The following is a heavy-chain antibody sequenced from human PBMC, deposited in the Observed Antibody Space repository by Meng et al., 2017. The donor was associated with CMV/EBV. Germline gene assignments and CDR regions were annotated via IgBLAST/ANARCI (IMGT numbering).Heavy chain of an antibody. CDR2: VSWNGSRT. CDR3: ARVAVPSGQPHYYDSSGYYLKGLLDY. CDR1: GFTFSNSD. J-gene: IGHJ4*02. Sequence: GESLKISCAASGFTFSNSDMNWVRQAPGKGLEWVSGVSWNGSRTHYADSVKGRFIISRDNSRNFLYLQMNSLRAEDTAVYYCARVAVPSGQPHYYDSSGYYLKGLLDYWGQGTLVTVSS. V-gene: IGHV3-19*01. D-gene: IGHD3-22*01.